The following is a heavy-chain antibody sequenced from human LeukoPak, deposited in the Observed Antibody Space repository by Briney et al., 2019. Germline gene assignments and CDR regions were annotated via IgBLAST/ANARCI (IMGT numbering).Heavy chain of an antibody. CDR2: IYYSGST. J-gene: IGHJ4*02. CDR3: ARAAWASYDFWSGYSYYFDY. V-gene: IGHV4-59*01. CDR1: GGSISSYY. Sequence: SETLSLTCTVSGGSISSYYWSWNRQPPGKGLEWIGYIYYSGSTNYNPSLKSRVTISVDTSKNQFSLKLSSVTAADTAVYYCARAAWASYDFWSGYSYYFDYWGQGTLVTVPS. D-gene: IGHD3-3*01.